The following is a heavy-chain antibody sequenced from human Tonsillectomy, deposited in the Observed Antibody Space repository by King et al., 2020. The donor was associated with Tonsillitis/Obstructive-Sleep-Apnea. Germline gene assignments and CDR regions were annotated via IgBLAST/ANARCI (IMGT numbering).Heavy chain of an antibody. J-gene: IGHJ4*02. D-gene: IGHD3-22*01. V-gene: IGHV3-64*01. CDR3: AGEAYDISGSCDY. Sequence: EVQLVESGGGLVQPGRSLRLSCAASGFTFSNYAMHWVRQAPGKGLEFVSAINNNGGSTYYANSVRDRFIISRDNSKNTLYLQMGSLRPEDMAVYYCAGEAYDISGSCDYWGQGTLVTVSS. CDR2: INNNGGST. CDR1: GFTFSNYA.